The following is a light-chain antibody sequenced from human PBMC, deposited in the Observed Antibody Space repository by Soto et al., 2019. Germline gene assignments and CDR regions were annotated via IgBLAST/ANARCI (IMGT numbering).Light chain of an antibody. CDR3: QKYNIAPIT. V-gene: IGKV1-27*01. CDR2: AAS. J-gene: IGKJ5*01. CDR1: QTISSW. Sequence: DIQMTQSPSTLSGSVGDRVTITCRASQTISSWLAWYQQKPGQNPKLLIYAASTLQSGVPSRFSGSGSGTDFTLTISSLQPEDVATYYCQKYNIAPITFGQGTRLEIK.